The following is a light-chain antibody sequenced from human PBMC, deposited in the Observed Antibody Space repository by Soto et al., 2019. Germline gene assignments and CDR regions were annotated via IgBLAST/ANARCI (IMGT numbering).Light chain of an antibody. V-gene: IGLV2-14*01. CDR2: EVS. CDR1: SSDVGGYNY. CDR3: SSYTSSSAYV. J-gene: IGLJ1*01. Sequence: QSVLTQPASVSGSPGQSITISCTGTSSDVGGYNYVSWYQQHPGKAPKLMIYEVSNRPSGVSTRFSGSKYGNTASLTISGLQAEDEADYYCSSYTSSSAYVFGTGTKV.